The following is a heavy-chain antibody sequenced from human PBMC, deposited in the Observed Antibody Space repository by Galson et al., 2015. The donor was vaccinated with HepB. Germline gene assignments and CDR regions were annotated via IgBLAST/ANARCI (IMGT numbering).Heavy chain of an antibody. CDR3: ARDLIPEDIFEDSSSSGFSDY. D-gene: IGHD6-6*01. V-gene: IGHV3-21*01. CDR2: ISSSSSYI. Sequence: SLRLSCAASGFTFSSYSMNWVRQAPGKGLEWVSSISSSSSYIYYADSVKGRFTISRDNAKNSLYLQMNSLRAEDTAVYYCARDLIPEDIFEDSSSSGFSDYWGQGTLVTVSS. J-gene: IGHJ4*02. CDR1: GFTFSSYS.